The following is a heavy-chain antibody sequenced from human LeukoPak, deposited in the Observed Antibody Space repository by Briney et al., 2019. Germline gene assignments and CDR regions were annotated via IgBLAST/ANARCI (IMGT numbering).Heavy chain of an antibody. CDR3: ARGGYYDSSGYYYRLGDYFDY. V-gene: IGHV4-59*01. CDR1: GGSISSYY. J-gene: IGHJ4*02. CDR2: IYYSGST. Sequence: SETLSLTCTVSGGSISSYYWSWIRQPPGKGLEWIGYIYYSGSTNYNPSLKSRVTISVDTSKNQFSLKLSSVTAADTAVYYCARGGYYDSSGYYYRLGDYFDYWGQGTLVTVSS. D-gene: IGHD3-22*01.